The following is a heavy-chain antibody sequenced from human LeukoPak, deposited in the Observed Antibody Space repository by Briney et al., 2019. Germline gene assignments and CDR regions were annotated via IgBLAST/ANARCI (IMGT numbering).Heavy chain of an antibody. D-gene: IGHD2-2*01. CDR1: GGSIRNYY. V-gene: IGHV4-59*01. Sequence: SETLSLTCTVSGGSIRNYYWSWIRQSPGKRLEWIGYFFSGNLNYNPALKSRLTISVVTSKNQLSLSLSSVTAADTAVYYCARGAYCNTTNCYAPDYHYMDVWGKGTTVTVSS. J-gene: IGHJ6*03. CDR3: ARGAYCNTTNCYAPDYHYMDV. CDR2: FFSGNL.